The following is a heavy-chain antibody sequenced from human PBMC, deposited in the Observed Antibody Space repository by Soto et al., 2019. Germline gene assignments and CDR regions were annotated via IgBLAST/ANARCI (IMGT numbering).Heavy chain of an antibody. J-gene: IGHJ3*02. CDR2: IYYSGST. V-gene: IGHV4-59*01. Sequence: PSETLSLTCTVSGGTIISYYWSWIRQPPGKGLEWIGYIYYSGSTNYNPSLKSRVTISVDTSKNQFSLKLSSVTAADTAVYYCARERMDYDYIWGSYRSRPDDAFDIWGQGTMV. CDR1: GGTIISYY. CDR3: ARERMDYDYIWGSYRSRPDDAFDI. D-gene: IGHD3-16*02.